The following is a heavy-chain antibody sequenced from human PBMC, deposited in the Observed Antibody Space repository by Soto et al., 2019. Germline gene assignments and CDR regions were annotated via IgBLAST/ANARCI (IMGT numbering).Heavy chain of an antibody. Sequence: QVQLQESGPGLVKPSQTLSLTRTVSGGSISSGGYYWSWIRQHPGKGLEWIGYIYYSGSTYYNPSLKSRVTISVDTSKNQFSLKLSSVTAADTAVYYCARDPRYCSGGSCFPDHFDYWGQGTLVTVSS. J-gene: IGHJ4*02. D-gene: IGHD2-15*01. CDR1: GGSISSGGYY. V-gene: IGHV4-31*03. CDR2: IYYSGST. CDR3: ARDPRYCSGGSCFPDHFDY.